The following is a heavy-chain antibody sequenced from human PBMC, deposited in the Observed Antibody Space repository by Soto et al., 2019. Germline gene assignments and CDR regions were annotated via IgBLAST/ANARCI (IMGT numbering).Heavy chain of an antibody. Sequence: GGSLRLSCAASGFTFSSYGMHWVRQAPGKGLEWVAVISYDGSNKYYTDSVKGRFTISRDNSKNTLYLQMNSLRADDTAVFYCARDPQGWLPIDYWGQGTLVTVS. D-gene: IGHD5-12*01. CDR2: ISYDGSNK. CDR1: GFTFSSYG. J-gene: IGHJ4*02. CDR3: ARDPQGWLPIDY. V-gene: IGHV3-30*19.